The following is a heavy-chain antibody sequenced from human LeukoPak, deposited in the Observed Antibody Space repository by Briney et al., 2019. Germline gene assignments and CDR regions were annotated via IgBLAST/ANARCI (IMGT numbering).Heavy chain of an antibody. CDR2: VHHSGNS. J-gene: IGHJ4*02. D-gene: IGHD2/OR15-2a*01. CDR3: VRDVLEYDDF. Sequence: KTSETLSLTCAVSGFSISSGHYWGWIRHPPGKGLEWIVSVHHSGNSYYNPSLKSRVTISVDTSRNQFSLRLTSVTAADTAVYYCVRDVLEYDDFWGQGILVTVYS. CDR1: GFSISSGHY. V-gene: IGHV4-38-2*01.